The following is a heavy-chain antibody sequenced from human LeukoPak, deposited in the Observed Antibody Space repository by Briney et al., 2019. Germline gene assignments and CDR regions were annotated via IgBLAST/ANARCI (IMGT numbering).Heavy chain of an antibody. D-gene: IGHD6-19*01. Sequence: PGGSLRLSCAASGFTFSRKTMNWVRKAPGKGLEWVSYIIIDSGTIYYADSVRGRFTISTDNAKNSLYLQMNSLRDEDMAVYYCARDNGMTSGWYAGRIDYYYGIDVWGQGTTVTVSS. CDR2: IIIDSGTI. J-gene: IGHJ6*02. V-gene: IGHV3-48*02. CDR1: GFTFSRKT. CDR3: ARDNGMTSGWYAGRIDYYYGIDV.